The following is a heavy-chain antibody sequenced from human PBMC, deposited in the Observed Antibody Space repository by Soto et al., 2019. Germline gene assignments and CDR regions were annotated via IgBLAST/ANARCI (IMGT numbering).Heavy chain of an antibody. CDR1: GFTFSSYS. CDR2: ISSSSYI. D-gene: IGHD5-18*01. V-gene: IGHV3-21*01. CDR3: ARDLSTPQGYSYGLYYYGMDV. Sequence: GGSLRLSCAASGFTFSSYSMNWVRQAPGKGLEWVSSISSSSYIYYADSVKGRFTISRDNAKNSLYLQMNSLRAEDTAVYYCARDLSTPQGYSYGLYYYGMDVWGQGTTVTVSS. J-gene: IGHJ6*02.